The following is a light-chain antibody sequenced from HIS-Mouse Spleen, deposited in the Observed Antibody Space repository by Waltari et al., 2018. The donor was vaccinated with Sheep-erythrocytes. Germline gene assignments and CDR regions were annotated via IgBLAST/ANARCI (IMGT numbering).Light chain of an antibody. V-gene: IGLV2-8*01. CDR2: EVS. CDR3: CSYAGSYNHV. Sequence: QSALTQPPSASGSPGQSVTISCTGTSSDVGGYNYVSWYQQHPGKAPKLMIYEVSTRPSGVPDRFSGSKSGNTASLTISGLQAEDEADYYCCSYAGSYNHVFAPGTKVTVL. CDR1: SSDVGGYNY. J-gene: IGLJ1*01.